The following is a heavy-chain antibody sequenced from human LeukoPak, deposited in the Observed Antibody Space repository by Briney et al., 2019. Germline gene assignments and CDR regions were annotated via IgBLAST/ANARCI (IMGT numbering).Heavy chain of an antibody. Sequence: GGSLRLSCAASGFTFSGYWMSWVRQAPGKGLEWVANIKEDGSEKLYVDSVKGRFTISRDNAKNSLYLQMNSLRAEDTAVYYCARDHSSGWGGCDYWGQGTLVTVFS. J-gene: IGHJ4*02. CDR2: IKEDGSEK. CDR1: GFTFSGYW. CDR3: ARDHSSGWGGCDY. V-gene: IGHV3-7*01. D-gene: IGHD6-19*01.